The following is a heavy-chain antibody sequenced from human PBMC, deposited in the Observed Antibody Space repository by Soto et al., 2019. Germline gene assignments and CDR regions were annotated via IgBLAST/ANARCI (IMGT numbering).Heavy chain of an antibody. CDR1: VGSISSYY. Sequence: SETLSLTCTVSVGSISSYYWSWIRQPPGKGLEWIGEINHSGSTNYNPSLKSRVTISVDTSKNQFSLKLSSVTAADTAVYYCARFRTYCSSTSCYANNWFDPWGQGTLVTVSS. J-gene: IGHJ5*02. CDR2: INHSGST. D-gene: IGHD2-2*01. V-gene: IGHV4-34*01. CDR3: ARFRTYCSSTSCYANNWFDP.